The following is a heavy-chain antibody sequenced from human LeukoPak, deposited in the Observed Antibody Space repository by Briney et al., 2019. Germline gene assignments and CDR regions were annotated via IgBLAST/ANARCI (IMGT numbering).Heavy chain of an antibody. D-gene: IGHD1-26*01. Sequence: PGGSLRLSCAASGFTFSNFGMSWVRQAPGKGLEWVSVISGSGGSTYYADSVKGRFTISRDNSKNTLYLQMNSLRAEDTAVYYCARDPYSGGYGDYYYYYMDLWGQGTTVTISS. J-gene: IGHJ6*03. V-gene: IGHV3-23*01. CDR3: ARDPYSGGYGDYYYYYMDL. CDR1: GFTFSNFG. CDR2: ISGSGGST.